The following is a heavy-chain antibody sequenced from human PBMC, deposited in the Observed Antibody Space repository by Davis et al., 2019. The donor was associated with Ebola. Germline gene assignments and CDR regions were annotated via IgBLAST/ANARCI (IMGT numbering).Heavy chain of an antibody. CDR2: ISGDGGST. Sequence: GESLKISCAASGFTFDDYAMHWVRQAPGKGLEWVSLISGDGGSTYYADSVKGRFTISRDNSKHSLYLQMNSLRAEDTAVYYCANYGDSFDYWGQGTLVTVSS. J-gene: IGHJ4*02. V-gene: IGHV3-43*02. D-gene: IGHD4-17*01. CDR1: GFTFDDYA. CDR3: ANYGDSFDY.